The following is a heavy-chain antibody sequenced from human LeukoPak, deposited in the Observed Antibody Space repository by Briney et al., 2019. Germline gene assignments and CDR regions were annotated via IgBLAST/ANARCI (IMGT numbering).Heavy chain of an antibody. Sequence: SETLSLTCTVSGGSIANYYWSWIRQPPGKGLEWIAYIYYNGNADYNPSLKSRVTLSVDTSKNQFSLKLSSVTAADTAMYYCARVARAAGLDSWGQGTPVTVSS. CDR1: GGSIANYY. V-gene: IGHV4-59*01. CDR2: IYYNGNA. D-gene: IGHD6-13*01. CDR3: ARVARAAGLDS. J-gene: IGHJ4*02.